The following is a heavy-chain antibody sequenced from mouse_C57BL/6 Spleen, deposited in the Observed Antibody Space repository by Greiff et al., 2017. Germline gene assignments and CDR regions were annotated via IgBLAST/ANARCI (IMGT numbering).Heavy chain of an antibody. CDR3: ARDITTVNYAMDY. CDR1: GYAFSSSW. J-gene: IGHJ4*01. D-gene: IGHD1-1*01. CDR2: IYPGDGDT. V-gene: IGHV1-82*01. Sequence: QVQLQQSGPELVKPGASVKISCKASGYAFSSSWMNWVKQRPGKGLEWIGRIYPGDGDTNYNGKFKGKATLTADKSSSTAYMQLSSLTSEDSAVYFFARDITTVNYAMDYWGQGTSVTVSS.